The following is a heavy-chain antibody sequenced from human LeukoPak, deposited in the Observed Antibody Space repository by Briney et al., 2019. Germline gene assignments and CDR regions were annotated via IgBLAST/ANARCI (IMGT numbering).Heavy chain of an antibody. J-gene: IGHJ3*02. CDR3: ARQRGSNFLDAFDI. D-gene: IGHD3-3*01. CDR1: EYSFSTYW. V-gene: IGHV5-51*01. Sequence: GESLKISCKGSEYSFSTYWIGWVRQTPGKGLEWMGIIYPGDSDTRYSPSFQGQVSISADKSISTAYLQWSSLKASDTAMYYCARQRGSNFLDAFDIWGQGTMVSVSS. CDR2: IYPGDSDT.